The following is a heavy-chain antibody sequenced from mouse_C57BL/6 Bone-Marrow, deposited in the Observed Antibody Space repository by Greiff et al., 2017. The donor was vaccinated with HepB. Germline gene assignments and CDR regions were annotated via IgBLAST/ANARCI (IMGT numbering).Heavy chain of an antibody. D-gene: IGHD2-4*01. J-gene: IGHJ2*01. CDR1: GYTFTSYW. CDR3: ASPYDYDVYYFDY. V-gene: IGHV1-64*01. Sequence: QVQLQQPGAELVKPGASVKLSCQASGYTFTSYWMHWVKQRPGQGLEWIGMIHPNSGSTNYNEKFKSKATLTVDKSSSTAYMQLSSLTSEDTAVYYCASPYDYDVYYFDYWGQGTTLTVSS. CDR2: IHPNSGST.